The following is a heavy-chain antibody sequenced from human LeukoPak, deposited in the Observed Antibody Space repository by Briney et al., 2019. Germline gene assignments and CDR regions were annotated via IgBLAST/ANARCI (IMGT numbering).Heavy chain of an antibody. V-gene: IGHV5-10-1*01. Sequence: GESLKISCKGSGYSFTSYWISWVRQMPGKGLEWMGRIDPSDSYTNYSPSFQGHVTISADKSISTAYLQWSSLKASDTAVYYCASNYGDYGGFGYWGQGTLVTVSS. CDR2: IDPSDSYT. D-gene: IGHD4-17*01. CDR3: ASNYGDYGGFGY. CDR1: GYSFTSYW. J-gene: IGHJ4*02.